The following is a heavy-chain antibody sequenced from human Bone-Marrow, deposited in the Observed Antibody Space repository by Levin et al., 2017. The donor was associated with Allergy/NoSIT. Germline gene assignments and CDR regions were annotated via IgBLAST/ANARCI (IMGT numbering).Heavy chain of an antibody. CDR2: IYYSGST. V-gene: IGHV4-30-4*01. J-gene: IGHJ4*02. D-gene: IGHD6-25*01. CDR1: GGSISSGDYY. CDR3: AREGGPGAAYYFDY. Sequence: SQTLSLTCTVSGGSISSGDYYWSWIRQPPGKGLEWIGYIYYSGSTYYNPSLKSRVTISVDTSKNQFSLKLSSVTAADTAVYYCAREGGPGAAYYFDYWGQGTLVTVSS.